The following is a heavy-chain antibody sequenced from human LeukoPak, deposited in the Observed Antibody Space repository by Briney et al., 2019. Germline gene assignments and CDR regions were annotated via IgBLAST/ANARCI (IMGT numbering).Heavy chain of an antibody. CDR2: ISSSGSTI. CDR1: GFTFSSYE. J-gene: IGHJ4*02. Sequence: SGGSLRLSCAASGFTFSSYEMNWVRQAPGKGLDWVSYISSSGSTIYYADSVKGRFTISRDNAKNSLYLQMNSLRAEDTAVYYCARGAPLVVVVAATGVSGFDYWGQGTLVTVSS. V-gene: IGHV3-48*03. D-gene: IGHD2-15*01. CDR3: ARGAPLVVVVAATGVSGFDY.